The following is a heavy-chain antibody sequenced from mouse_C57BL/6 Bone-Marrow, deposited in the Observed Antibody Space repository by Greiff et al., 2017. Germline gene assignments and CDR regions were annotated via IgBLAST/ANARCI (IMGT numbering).Heavy chain of an antibody. CDR1: GYAFTNYL. J-gene: IGHJ2*01. Sequence: VQLQQSGAELVRPGTSVKVSCKASGYAFTNYLIEWVKQRPGQGLEWIGVINPGSGGTNYNEKFKGKVTLTADKSSSTAYMQLSRLTSEDSAVYFCARGVNWVFDYWGQGTTLTVSS. CDR3: ARGVNWVFDY. V-gene: IGHV1-54*01. D-gene: IGHD4-1*01. CDR2: INPGSGGT.